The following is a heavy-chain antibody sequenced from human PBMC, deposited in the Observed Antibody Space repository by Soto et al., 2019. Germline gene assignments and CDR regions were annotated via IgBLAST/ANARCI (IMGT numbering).Heavy chain of an antibody. V-gene: IGHV3-9*01. CDR3: AKDMLGYCSGGSCGGAFDI. CDR2: ISWNSGSI. J-gene: IGHJ3*02. Sequence: HPGGSLRLSCAASGFTFDDYAMHWVRQAPGKGLEWVSGISWNSGSIGYADSVKGRFTISRDNAKNSLYLQMNSLRAEDTALYYCAKDMLGYCSGGSCGGAFDIWGQGTMVTVSS. CDR1: GFTFDDYA. D-gene: IGHD2-15*01.